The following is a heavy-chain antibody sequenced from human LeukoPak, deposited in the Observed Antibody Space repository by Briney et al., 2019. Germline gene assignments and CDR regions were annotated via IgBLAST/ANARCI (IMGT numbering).Heavy chain of an antibody. Sequence: GASVKVSCKASGYAFTNYGITWVRQAPGQGLEWMGWISAYNGNTNFAQKLQGRVTMTTDTSTSTAYMELRSLRSDDTAVYYCARWGVGTTFHNDYWGQGTLVTVSS. CDR1: GYAFTNYG. CDR2: ISAYNGNT. D-gene: IGHD2/OR15-2a*01. V-gene: IGHV1-18*01. J-gene: IGHJ4*02. CDR3: ARWGVGTTFHNDY.